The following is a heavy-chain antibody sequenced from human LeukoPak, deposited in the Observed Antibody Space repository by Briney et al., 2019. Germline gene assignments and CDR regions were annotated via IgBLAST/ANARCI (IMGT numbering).Heavy chain of an antibody. CDR3: AKDRGYSYGLFDY. D-gene: IGHD5-18*01. J-gene: IGHJ4*02. Sequence: GGSLRLSCAASGFIFSSYAMSWVRQAPGKGLEWVSAISDSGGSTYYADSVKGRFTISRDNSKNTLYLQMNSLRAEDTAVYYCAKDRGYSYGLFDYWGQGTLVTVSS. CDR2: ISDSGGST. V-gene: IGHV3-23*01. CDR1: GFIFSSYA.